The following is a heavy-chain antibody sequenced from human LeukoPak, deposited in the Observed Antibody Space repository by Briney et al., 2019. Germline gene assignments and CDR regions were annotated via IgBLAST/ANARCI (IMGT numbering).Heavy chain of an antibody. V-gene: IGHV4-61*02. CDR3: ATVTTIFGVVRAFDI. D-gene: IGHD3-3*01. Sequence: SETLFLTCTVSGGSISSGSYYWSWIRQPAGKGLEWIGRIYTSGSTNYNPSLKSRATISVDTSKNQFSLKLSSVTAADTAVYYCATVTTIFGVVRAFDIWGQGTMVTVSS. J-gene: IGHJ3*02. CDR2: IYTSGST. CDR1: GGSISSGSYY.